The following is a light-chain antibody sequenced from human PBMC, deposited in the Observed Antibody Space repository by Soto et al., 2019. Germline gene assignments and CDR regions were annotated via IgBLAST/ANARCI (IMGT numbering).Light chain of an antibody. J-gene: IGKJ5*01. CDR3: QQYGSSPPT. V-gene: IGKV3-20*01. CDR2: GAS. CDR1: ESVGDY. Sequence: PGSIATLSCWASESVGDYLAWYPQTPGQGPRLLIYGASSRATGTPDRFSGSGSGTDFTLTINRLEPEDFALYYCQQYGSSPPTFGQGTRLEI.